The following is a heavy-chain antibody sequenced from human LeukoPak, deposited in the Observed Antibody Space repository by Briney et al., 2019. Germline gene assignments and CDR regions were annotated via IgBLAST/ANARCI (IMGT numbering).Heavy chain of an antibody. Sequence: GGSLRLSCAASGFTFSSYSMNWVRQAPGKGLEWVSSISSSSSYIYYADSVKGRFTISRDNAKNSLYLQMNSLRAEDTAVYYCARDRRGIYGMDVWGQGTTVTVSS. D-gene: IGHD6-13*01. J-gene: IGHJ6*02. CDR1: GFTFSSYS. CDR3: ARDRRGIYGMDV. V-gene: IGHV3-21*01. CDR2: ISSSSSYI.